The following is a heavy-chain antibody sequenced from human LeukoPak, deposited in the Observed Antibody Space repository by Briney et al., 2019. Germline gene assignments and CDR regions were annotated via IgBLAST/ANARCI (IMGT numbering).Heavy chain of an antibody. CDR2: IYYSGST. Sequence: SQTLSLTCAVSGGSISSGGYSWSWIRQPPGKGLEWIGYIYYSGSTYYNPSLKSRVTISVDTSKNQFSLKLSSVTAADTAVYYCAREVGRGYCSGGSCYDYYGMDVWGQGTTVTVSS. V-gene: IGHV4-30-2*05. CDR3: AREVGRGYCSGGSCYDYYGMDV. D-gene: IGHD2-15*01. CDR1: GGSISSGGYS. J-gene: IGHJ6*02.